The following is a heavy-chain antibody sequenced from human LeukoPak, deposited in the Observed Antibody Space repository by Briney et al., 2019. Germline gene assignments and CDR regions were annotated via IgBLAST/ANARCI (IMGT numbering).Heavy chain of an antibody. CDR1: GFTFSNYE. V-gene: IGHV4-59*01. CDR3: ARGTYYYDSSGYSYYDYYYMDV. CDR2: IYYSGST. D-gene: IGHD3-22*01. J-gene: IGHJ6*03. Sequence: GSLRLSCAASGFTFSNYEMHWIRQPPGKGLEWIGYIYYSGSTNYSPSLKSRVTISVDTSKNQFSLKLSSVTAADTAVYYCARGTYYYDSSGYSYYDYYYMDVWGKGTTVTISS.